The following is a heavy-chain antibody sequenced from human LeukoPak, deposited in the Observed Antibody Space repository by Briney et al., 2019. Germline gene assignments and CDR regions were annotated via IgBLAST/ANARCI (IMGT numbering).Heavy chain of an antibody. D-gene: IGHD6-13*01. CDR2: IYHSGNT. V-gene: IGHV4-39*07. CDR3: ARVTGYVMEDYFDY. CDR1: GVSISSSNSY. Sequence: SETLSLTCTVSGVSISSSNSYWGWIRQPPGKGLEWIGSIYHSGNTYYNASLKSQVSISIDTSKNQFSLRLSSVTAADTAVYYCARVTGYVMEDYFDYWGQGTLVTVSS. J-gene: IGHJ4*02.